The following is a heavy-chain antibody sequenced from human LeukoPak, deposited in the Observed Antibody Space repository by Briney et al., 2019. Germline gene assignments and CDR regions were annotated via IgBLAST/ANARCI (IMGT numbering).Heavy chain of an antibody. CDR1: GYTFTNYY. Sequence: ASVTVSCTASGYTFTNYYMHWVRQAPGQGLEWMGGIIPIFGTANYAQKFQGRVTITADESTSTAYMELGSLRSDDTAVYYCARDPNIVGAADYWGQGTLVTVSS. CDR3: ARDPNIVGAADY. J-gene: IGHJ4*02. CDR2: IIPIFGTA. V-gene: IGHV1-69*13. D-gene: IGHD1-26*01.